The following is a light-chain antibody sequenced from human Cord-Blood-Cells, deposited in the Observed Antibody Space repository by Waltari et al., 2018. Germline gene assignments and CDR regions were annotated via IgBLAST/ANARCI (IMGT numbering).Light chain of an antibody. CDR3: SSYTSSSTLV. CDR2: DVS. CDR1: SSDDGGYNY. Sequence: QSALTQPASVSGSPGQSITISCTGTSSDDGGYNYVSWYQQHPGKAPKLMIYDVSNRPSGVSNRFSGSKSGNTASPTISGLQAEDEADYYCSSYTSSSTLVFGGGTKRTVL. V-gene: IGLV2-14*01. J-gene: IGLJ3*02.